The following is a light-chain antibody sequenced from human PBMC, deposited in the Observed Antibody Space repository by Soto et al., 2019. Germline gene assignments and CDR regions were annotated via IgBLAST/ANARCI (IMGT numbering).Light chain of an antibody. Sequence: MLTQYPGTLSLSPGERATLSCRASQRISSMYLAWYQQKPGRAPRLIIYGASRRATGIPERFSGSESGTDFTLTISRLEPEDFAVYYCHQYDIPPQTFGRGTKVDIK. CDR1: QRISSMY. CDR3: HQYDIPPQT. V-gene: IGKV3-20*01. CDR2: GAS. J-gene: IGKJ1*01.